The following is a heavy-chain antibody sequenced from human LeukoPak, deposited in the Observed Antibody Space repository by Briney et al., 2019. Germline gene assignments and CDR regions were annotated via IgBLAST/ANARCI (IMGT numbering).Heavy chain of an antibody. CDR1: GFTFSSYA. V-gene: IGHV3-23*01. Sequence: PGGSLRLSCAASGFTFSSYAMSWVRQAPGKGLEGVSAISGSGGSTYYADSVKGRFTISRDNSKNTLYLQINSLRAEDTAVYYCAKDPVKLRGVMPYYFDYWGQGPLVTVSS. J-gene: IGHJ4*02. CDR3: AKDPVKLRGVMPYYFDY. CDR2: ISGSGGST. D-gene: IGHD3-10*01.